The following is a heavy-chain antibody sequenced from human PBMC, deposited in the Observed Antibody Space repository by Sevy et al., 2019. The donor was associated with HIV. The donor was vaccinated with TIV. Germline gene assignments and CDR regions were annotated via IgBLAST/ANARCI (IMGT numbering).Heavy chain of an antibody. V-gene: IGHV1-24*01. J-gene: IGHJ4*02. Sequence: ASVKVSCKISGNTLTGLSMHWVRQAPGKGLEWMVGFDPEDGEIIYAQKFQGRVTLTEDTSTDTAYMELSSLGSEDTAVYYCVSSRDYYESHGPNFNYWGQGILVTVSS. D-gene: IGHD3-22*01. CDR2: FDPEDGEI. CDR3: VSSRDYYESHGPNFNY. CDR1: GNTLTGLS.